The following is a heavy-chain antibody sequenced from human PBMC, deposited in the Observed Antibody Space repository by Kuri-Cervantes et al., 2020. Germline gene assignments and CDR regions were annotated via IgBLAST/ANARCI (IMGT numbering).Heavy chain of an antibody. J-gene: IGHJ6*02. D-gene: IGHD3-22*01. CDR3: ARGAAYYYDSSGYYPWSRRYYGMDV. V-gene: IGHV3-11*04. CDR2: ISSSGSTI. Sequence: SCAASGFTFSDYYMSWIRQAPGKGLEWVSYISSSGSTIYYADSVKGRFTISRDNAKNSLYLQMNSLRAEDTAVYYCARGAAYYYDSSGYYPWSRRYYGMDVWGQGTTVTVSS. CDR1: GFTFSDYY.